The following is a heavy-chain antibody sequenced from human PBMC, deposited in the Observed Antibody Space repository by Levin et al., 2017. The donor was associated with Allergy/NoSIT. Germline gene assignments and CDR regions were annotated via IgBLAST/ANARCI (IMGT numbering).Heavy chain of an antibody. CDR2: ISYDGSNK. D-gene: IGHD5-12*01. Sequence: QRWGSLRLSCAASGFTFSSYGMHWVRQAPGKGLEWVAVISYDGSNKYYADSVKGRFTISRDNSKNTLYLQMNSLRAEDTAVYYCAKDRGEYSGYGPRRGFDYWGQGTLVTVSS. CDR1: GFTFSSYG. J-gene: IGHJ4*02. CDR3: AKDRGEYSGYGPRRGFDY. V-gene: IGHV3-30*18.